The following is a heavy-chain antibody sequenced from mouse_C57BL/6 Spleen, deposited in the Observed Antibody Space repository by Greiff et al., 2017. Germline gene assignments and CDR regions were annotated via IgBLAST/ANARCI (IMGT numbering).Heavy chain of an antibody. Sequence: EVMLVESGGDLVKPGGSLKLSCAASGFTFSSYGMSWVRQTPDKRLEWVATISSGGSYTYYPDSVKGRFTISRDNAKNTLYLQMSSLKSEDTAMYYCARLGYDGFAYWGQGTLVTVSA. V-gene: IGHV5-6*02. CDR3: ARLGYDGFAY. J-gene: IGHJ3*01. CDR1: GFTFSSYG. D-gene: IGHD2-2*01. CDR2: ISSGGSYT.